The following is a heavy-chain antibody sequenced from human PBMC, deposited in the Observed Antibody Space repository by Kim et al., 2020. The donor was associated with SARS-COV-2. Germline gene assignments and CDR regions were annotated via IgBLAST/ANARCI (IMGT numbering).Heavy chain of an antibody. Sequence: PSLRSRVTISVDKSKNQFSLKLSSVPAPDTAVYYCARAHPGSSSVSLDYWGQGTLVTVSS. J-gene: IGHJ4*02. V-gene: IGHV4-4*02. CDR3: ARAHPGSSSVSLDY. D-gene: IGHD6-6*01.